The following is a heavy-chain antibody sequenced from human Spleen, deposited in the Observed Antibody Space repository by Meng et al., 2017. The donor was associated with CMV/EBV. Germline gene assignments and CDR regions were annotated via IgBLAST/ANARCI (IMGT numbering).Heavy chain of an antibody. V-gene: IGHV3-48*03. CDR1: GFTFSNYE. D-gene: IGHD3-3*01. J-gene: IGHJ4*02. CDR3: ARGYDFWSGTFDY. CDR2: VSSSSSTI. Sequence: GESLKISCAASGFTFSNYEMNWVRQAPGKGLEWVSYVSSSSSTIYYADSVKGRFTISRDNAKNSQYLQMNSLRAEDTAVYYCARGYDFWSGTFDYWGQGTLVTVSS.